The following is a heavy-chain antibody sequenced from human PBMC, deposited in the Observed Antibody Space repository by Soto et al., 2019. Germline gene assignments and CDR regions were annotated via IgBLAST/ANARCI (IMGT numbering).Heavy chain of an antibody. CDR1: GFTFSSYG. J-gene: IGHJ4*02. CDR3: ARDSLPKPSYDYYFDY. Sequence: QVQLVESGGGVVQPGRSLRLSCAASGFTFSSYGMHWVRQAPGKGLEWVAVIWYDGSNKYYADSVKGRFTISRDNSKNTLYLQMNSRRAEDTAVYYCARDSLPKPSYDYYFDYWGQGTLVTVSS. V-gene: IGHV3-33*01. D-gene: IGHD5-12*01. CDR2: IWYDGSNK.